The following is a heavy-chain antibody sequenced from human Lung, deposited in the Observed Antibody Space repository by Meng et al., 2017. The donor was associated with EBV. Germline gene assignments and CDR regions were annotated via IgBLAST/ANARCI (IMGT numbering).Heavy chain of an antibody. J-gene: IGHJ4*02. D-gene: IGHD3-22*01. CDR1: GGTFSSYT. CDR2: IIPILGIA. V-gene: IGHV1-69*08. Sequence: QVQLGKSGAEGKKPGSSVKVSCKASGGTFSSYTISWVRQAPGQGLEWMGRIIPILGIANYAQKFQGRVTITADKSTSTAYMELSSLRSEDTAVYYCAREDSSGYSYYFDYWGQGALVTVSS. CDR3: AREDSSGYSYYFDY.